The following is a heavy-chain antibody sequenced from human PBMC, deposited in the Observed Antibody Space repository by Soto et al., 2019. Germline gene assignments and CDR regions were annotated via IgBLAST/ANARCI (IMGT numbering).Heavy chain of an antibody. V-gene: IGHV4-59*01. CDR3: ARGEGFGDFFRPPYNWFDP. Sequence: QVQLQESGPGLVKPSETLSLTCTVSGGSISSYYWSWIRQPPGKGLEWIGYIYYSGSTNYNPSLKSRVTISVDTSKNQSSLKLSSLTAADTAVYSCARGEGFGDFFRPPYNWFDPWGQGTLVTVSS. J-gene: IGHJ5*02. CDR1: GGSISSYY. D-gene: IGHD3-10*01. CDR2: IYYSGST.